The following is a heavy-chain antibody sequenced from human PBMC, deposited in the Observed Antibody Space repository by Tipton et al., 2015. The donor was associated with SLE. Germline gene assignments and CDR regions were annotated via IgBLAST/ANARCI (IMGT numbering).Heavy chain of an antibody. V-gene: IGHV3-7*01. CDR1: GLIFSNHW. Sequence: SLRLSCAASGLIFSNHWMTWVRQTPGKGPEWVANIKEDGSETFYADSVKGRFTISRDNTKNSLYLQMISLRPEDTAVYYCASRVVSSTYLGVFAYWGQGALVTVSS. J-gene: IGHJ4*02. CDR2: IKEDGSET. CDR3: ASRVVSSTYLGVFAY. D-gene: IGHD2-15*01.